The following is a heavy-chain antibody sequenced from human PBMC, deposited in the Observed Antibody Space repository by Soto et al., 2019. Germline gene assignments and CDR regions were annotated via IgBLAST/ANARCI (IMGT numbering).Heavy chain of an antibody. D-gene: IGHD3-22*01. V-gene: IGHV3-11*04. CDR1: GFTFSDHN. CDR2: ITASGTI. Sequence: GGSLRLSCATSGFTFSDHNMSWLRQIPGKGLQWLSYITASGTIYEADSVKGRFTISRDNSKNTLYLQMNSLRAEDTAVYYCAREDYYDSSGFDYYFDYWGQGTLVTVSS. CDR3: AREDYYDSSGFDYYFDY. J-gene: IGHJ4*02.